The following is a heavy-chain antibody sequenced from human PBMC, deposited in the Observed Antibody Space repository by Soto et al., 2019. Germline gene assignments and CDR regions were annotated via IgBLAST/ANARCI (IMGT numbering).Heavy chain of an antibody. Sequence: SETLSLTCAVYGGSFSGYYWSWIRQPPGKGLEWIGEINHSGSTNYNPSLKSRVTISVDTSKNQFSLKLSSVTAADTAVYYCARGQGIAATTYYYYMDVWGKGTTVTVSS. CDR3: ARGQGIAATTYYYYMDV. CDR1: GGSFSGYY. CDR2: INHSGST. V-gene: IGHV4-34*01. D-gene: IGHD6-13*01. J-gene: IGHJ6*03.